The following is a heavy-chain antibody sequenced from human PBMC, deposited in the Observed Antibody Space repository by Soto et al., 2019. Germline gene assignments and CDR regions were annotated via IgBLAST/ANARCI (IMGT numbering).Heavy chain of an antibody. D-gene: IGHD3-3*01. Sequence: PGVSLRLSCAASGFTFSSYWMSWVRQAPGKGLEWVANIKQDGSEKYYVDSVKGRFTISRDNAKNSLYLQMNSLRAEDTAVYYCARVGVAVFGVVHLDYWGQGTLVTVSS. CDR1: GFTFSSYW. CDR2: IKQDGSEK. CDR3: ARVGVAVFGVVHLDY. V-gene: IGHV3-7*01. J-gene: IGHJ4*02.